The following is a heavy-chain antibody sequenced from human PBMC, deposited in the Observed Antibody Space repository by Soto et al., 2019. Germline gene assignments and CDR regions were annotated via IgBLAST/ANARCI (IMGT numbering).Heavy chain of an antibody. CDR2: ISWNDHK. J-gene: IGHJ4*02. D-gene: IGHD1-26*01. Sequence: QITLKESGPTLVKPTQTLTLTCTFSGFSLTTSGLDVGWIRQPPGKALEWLALISWNDHKRYSPSLKSRLTIAKDTSKYQVVLTMTNMDPVDTATYYCARTGAYWGQGILVTVSS. V-gene: IGHV2-5*01. CDR3: ARTGAY. CDR1: GFSLTTSGLD.